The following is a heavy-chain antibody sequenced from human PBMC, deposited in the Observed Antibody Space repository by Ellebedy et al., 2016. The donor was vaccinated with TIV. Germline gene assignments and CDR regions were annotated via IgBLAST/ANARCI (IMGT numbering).Heavy chain of an antibody. CDR1: GGSISSYY. Sequence: SETLSLTCTVSGGSISSYYWSWIRQTPGQGLEWIGYIDFSGSTNYNPSLKSRVTISVDTSKNQFSLKLSSVTAADTAVYHCARWFGELLYVRWFDSWGQGTLVTVSS. CDR3: ARWFGELLYVRWFDS. D-gene: IGHD3-10*01. J-gene: IGHJ5*01. V-gene: IGHV4-4*08. CDR2: IDFSGST.